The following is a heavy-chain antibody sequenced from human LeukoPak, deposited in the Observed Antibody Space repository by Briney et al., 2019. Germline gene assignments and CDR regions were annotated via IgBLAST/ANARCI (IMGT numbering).Heavy chain of an antibody. Sequence: PGGSLRLSCGASGLTVSSYAMSWVRQAPGKGLEWVSTIIGSAANTYYADSVKGRFTISRDDSKNTVYLQMNSLRAEDTAVYSCAKYTSGTSYRGLDQWSHGTLVTVSS. CDR3: AKYTSGTSYRGLDQ. D-gene: IGHD3-10*01. CDR2: IIGSAANT. V-gene: IGHV3-23*01. CDR1: GLTVSSYA. J-gene: IGHJ4*01.